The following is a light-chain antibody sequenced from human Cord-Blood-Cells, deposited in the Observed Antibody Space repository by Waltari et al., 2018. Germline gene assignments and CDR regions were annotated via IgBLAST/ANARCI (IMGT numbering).Light chain of an antibody. CDR3: MQALQTPFT. CDR2: LGS. J-gene: IGKJ3*01. Sequence: DIVMTQSPLSLPVTPGEPASISCRSSQSLLHSNGYNYLDWYLQKPGQSPQLLIYLGSNRAAGXXDRFXGSGSGTDFTLKISRVEADDVGVYYCMQALQTPFTFGPGTKVDIK. CDR1: QSLLHSNGYNY. V-gene: IGKV2-28*01.